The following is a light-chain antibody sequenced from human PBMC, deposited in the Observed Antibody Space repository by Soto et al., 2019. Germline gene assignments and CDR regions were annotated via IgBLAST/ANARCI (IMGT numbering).Light chain of an antibody. J-gene: IGKJ2*01. CDR2: STS. CDR1: QSVSSNY. Sequence: EIVLAQSPGTLSLSPGDRATLSCRASQSVSSNYLAWYQQKPGQAPRLLIYSTSSRATGIPDRFSGSGSGTDFTLTITRLEPEDFAVYYYQQFGGSPPMYTFGQGTKVEIK. V-gene: IGKV3-20*01. CDR3: QQFGGSPPMYT.